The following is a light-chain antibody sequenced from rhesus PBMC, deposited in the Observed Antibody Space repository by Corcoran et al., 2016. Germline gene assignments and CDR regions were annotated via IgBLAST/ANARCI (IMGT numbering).Light chain of an antibody. CDR3: RQYSSSPPLT. Sequence: DIQMTQSPSSLSASVGDTVTITCRASQSISSWLAWYQQKPGKAPKLLIYKASSLQNGVPSRVRGSGAGTDFTLTISSLQSEDFATYDCRQYSSSPPLTFGGGTKVDLK. CDR2: KAS. CDR1: QSISSW. V-gene: IGKV1-22*01. J-gene: IGKJ4*01.